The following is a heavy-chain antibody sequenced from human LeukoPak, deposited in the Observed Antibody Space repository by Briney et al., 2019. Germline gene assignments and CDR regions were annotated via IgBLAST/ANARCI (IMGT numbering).Heavy chain of an antibody. Sequence: ASVKVSCKASGYTFTGYYMHWVRQAPGQGVEWMGWINPNSGGTNYAQKFQGRGNINRDTSISTAYVDLSRLRSDDTAVYYCARSVVPAAASWFDSWGQGTLVTVSS. CDR3: ARSVVPAAASWFDS. D-gene: IGHD2-2*01. J-gene: IGHJ5*01. V-gene: IGHV1-2*02. CDR2: INPNSGGT. CDR1: GYTFTGYY.